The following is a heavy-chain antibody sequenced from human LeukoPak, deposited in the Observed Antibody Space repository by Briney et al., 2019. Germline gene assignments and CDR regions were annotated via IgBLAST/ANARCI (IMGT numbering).Heavy chain of an antibody. J-gene: IGHJ4*02. D-gene: IGHD6-13*01. CDR1: GYSFTNYW. CDR3: ASNIQRVGSSWLPFDF. Sequence: PGESLKISCKGSGYSFTNYWIGWVRQMPGKGLEWMGIIYPGDSDTRYSPSFQGQVTISADKSISTAYLQWSSLKASDTAMYYCASNIQRVGSSWLPFDFWGPGTLVTVSS. CDR2: IYPGDSDT. V-gene: IGHV5-51*01.